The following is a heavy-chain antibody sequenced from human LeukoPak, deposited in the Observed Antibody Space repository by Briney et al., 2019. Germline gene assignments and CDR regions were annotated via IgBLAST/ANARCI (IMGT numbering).Heavy chain of an antibody. CDR1: GGSISSGGYS. Sequence: PSETLSLTCAVSGGSISSGGYSWSWIRQPPGKGLEWIGYIYHSGSTYYNPSLKSRVTISVDRSENQFSLKLSSVTAADTAVYYCARQSGYSYGYTLDYWGQGTLVTVSS. D-gene: IGHD5-18*01. CDR2: IYHSGST. J-gene: IGHJ4*02. V-gene: IGHV4-30-2*02. CDR3: ARQSGYSYGYTLDY.